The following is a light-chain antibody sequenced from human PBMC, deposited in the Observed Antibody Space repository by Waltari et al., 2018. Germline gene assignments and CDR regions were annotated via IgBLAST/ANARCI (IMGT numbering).Light chain of an antibody. CDR1: QSVSRF. V-gene: IGKV3-15*01. Sequence: EVVMTQSPATLSVSPGERVTLSCRASQSVSRFVAWYQQKPGQAPRLLISGASTRATGIPARFSGSGSGTEFTLTISSLQSEEFAIYYCQQYNDWPPLTFGGGTKLEIK. J-gene: IGKJ4*01. CDR2: GAS. CDR3: QQYNDWPPLT.